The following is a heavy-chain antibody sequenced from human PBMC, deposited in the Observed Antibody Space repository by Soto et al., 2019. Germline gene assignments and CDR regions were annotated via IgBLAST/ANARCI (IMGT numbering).Heavy chain of an antibody. J-gene: IGHJ4*02. D-gene: IGHD4-4*01. CDR1: GYTFSTYY. V-gene: IGHV1-46*01. CDR2: INPSGGST. CDR3: ARYDYNGYYFDC. Sequence: QVQLVQSGAEVKKPGASVKVACKASGYTFSTYYMHWVRQAPGQGYEGMGIINPSGGSTTYAQKFQGRVNMTRDTSTTPVYMELSSLRSEDTAVYYCARYDYNGYYFDCWGQGTLVTVSS.